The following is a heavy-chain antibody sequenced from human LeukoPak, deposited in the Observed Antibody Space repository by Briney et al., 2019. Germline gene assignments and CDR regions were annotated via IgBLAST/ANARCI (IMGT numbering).Heavy chain of an antibody. Sequence: ASVKVSCTASGYTFTTYAIHWVRQAPGQSLEWMGWINAGNGNTKYSQRFQDRVTITRDTSASTAYMELSSLRSEDTAVYFCARSGGDSVDYWGQGTLVTVSS. V-gene: IGHV1-3*01. J-gene: IGHJ4*02. CDR2: INAGNGNT. CDR1: GYTFTTYA. CDR3: ARSGGDSVDY. D-gene: IGHD2-21*02.